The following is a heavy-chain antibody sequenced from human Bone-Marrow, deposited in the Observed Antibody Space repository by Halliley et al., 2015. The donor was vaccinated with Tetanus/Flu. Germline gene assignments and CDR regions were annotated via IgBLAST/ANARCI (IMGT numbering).Heavy chain of an antibody. V-gene: IGHV3-23*01. D-gene: IGHD3-22*01. Sequence: ISGSGVNTYHADSVKGRFTISRDNSKNTLYLQMSSLRAEDTALYYCTKGLTNYYDTSGYSADHWGQGTLVTVSS. CDR2: ISGSGVNT. CDR3: TKGLTNYYDTSGYSADH. J-gene: IGHJ4*02.